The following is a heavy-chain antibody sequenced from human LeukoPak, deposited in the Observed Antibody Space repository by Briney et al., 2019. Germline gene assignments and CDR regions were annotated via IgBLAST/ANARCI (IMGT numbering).Heavy chain of an antibody. J-gene: IGHJ4*02. V-gene: IGHV3-23*01. CDR1: GFTFSSHT. CDR3: ARVPVLVPYFYDSSGYYFDY. Sequence: GGSLRLSCAASGFTFSSHTMTWVRQAAGKGLEWVSTITSNSGSIDYSGSVKGRFTISRDNSKNTLYLQMNSLRAEDTAVYYCARVPVLVPYFYDSSGYYFDYWGQGPLVTVSS. D-gene: IGHD3-22*01. CDR2: ITSNSGSI.